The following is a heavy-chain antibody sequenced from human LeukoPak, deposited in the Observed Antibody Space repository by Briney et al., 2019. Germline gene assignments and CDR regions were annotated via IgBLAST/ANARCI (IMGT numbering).Heavy chain of an antibody. J-gene: IGHJ4*02. D-gene: IGHD3-3*01. CDR2: INPNSGGT. CDR1: GYTFTGYY. Sequence: ASVKVSCKASGYTFTGYYMHWVQQAPGQGLEWMGWINPNSGGTNYAQKFQGRVTMTRDTSISTAYMELSRLRSDDTAVYYCARDQSVVLRFLEWLLDYWGQGTLVTVSS. V-gene: IGHV1-2*02. CDR3: ARDQSVVLRFLEWLLDY.